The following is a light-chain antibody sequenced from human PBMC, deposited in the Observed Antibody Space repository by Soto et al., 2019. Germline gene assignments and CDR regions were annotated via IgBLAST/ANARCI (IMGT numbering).Light chain of an antibody. J-gene: IGLJ3*02. V-gene: IGLV1-47*01. Sequence: QSVLTQPPSASGTPGQRVTISCSGSSSNIGSTYVYWYLQLPGTDPNLLIFRNNHRPSGVPDRFSGSKSGTSAALAISGLLSDDEAAYYCAAWDDSLSNWVFGGGTKLTVL. CDR2: RNN. CDR1: SSNIGSTY. CDR3: AAWDDSLSNWV.